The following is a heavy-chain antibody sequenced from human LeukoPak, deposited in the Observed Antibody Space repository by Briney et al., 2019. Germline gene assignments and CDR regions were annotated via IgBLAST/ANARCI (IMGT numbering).Heavy chain of an antibody. CDR2: IYPGDSDT. D-gene: IGHD1-7*01. J-gene: IGHJ5*02. V-gene: IGHV5-51*01. CDR1: GSSFTSYW. Sequence: GGSLQISCQGSGSSFTSYWIGWVGQLPGKGLEWMGIIYPGDSDTRYSPSCQGQVTISADKSISTAYLQWSSLKASDTAMYYCARQTGTWINWFDPWGQGTLVTVSS. CDR3: ARQTGTWINWFDP.